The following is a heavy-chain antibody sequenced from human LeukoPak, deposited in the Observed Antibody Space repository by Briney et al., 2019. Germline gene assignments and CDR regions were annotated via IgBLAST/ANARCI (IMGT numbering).Heavy chain of an antibody. J-gene: IGHJ5*02. V-gene: IGHV4-4*07. CDR3: ARGIVVVPAAGAWFDP. CDR1: GGSISSYY. CDR2: IYTSGST. D-gene: IGHD2-2*01. Sequence: SETLSLTCTVSGGSISSYYWSWIRQPAGKGLEWIGRIYTSGSTNYNPSLKSRVTMSVDTSKNQFSLKLSSVTAADTAVYYCARGIVVVPAAGAWFDPWGQGTLVTVSS.